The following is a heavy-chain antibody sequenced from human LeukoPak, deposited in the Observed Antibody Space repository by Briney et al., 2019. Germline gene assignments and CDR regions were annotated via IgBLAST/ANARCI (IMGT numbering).Heavy chain of an antibody. CDR2: VKQDGSEK. CDR3: ARDCTGGTCYDAFDI. Sequence: GGSLRLSCAASGFTFSSHWMSWVRQAPGKGLEWVANVKQDGSEKYYADSVKGRFTISRDNSKNTLYLQMNSLRAGDTAVYYCARDCTGGTCYDAFDIWGQGTMVTVSS. D-gene: IGHD2-15*01. V-gene: IGHV3-7*01. CDR1: GFTFSSHW. J-gene: IGHJ3*02.